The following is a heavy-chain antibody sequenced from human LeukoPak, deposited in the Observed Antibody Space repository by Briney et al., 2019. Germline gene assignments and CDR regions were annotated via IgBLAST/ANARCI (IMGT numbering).Heavy chain of an antibody. Sequence: ASVKASCKASGGTFSSYAISWVRQAPGQGLEWMGGIIPIFGTANYAQKFQGRVTITADESTSTAYMELSSLRSEDTAVYYCASEEGGVDYWGQGTLVTVSS. CDR1: GGTFSSYA. V-gene: IGHV1-69*13. D-gene: IGHD3-16*01. CDR3: ASEEGGVDY. J-gene: IGHJ4*02. CDR2: IIPIFGTA.